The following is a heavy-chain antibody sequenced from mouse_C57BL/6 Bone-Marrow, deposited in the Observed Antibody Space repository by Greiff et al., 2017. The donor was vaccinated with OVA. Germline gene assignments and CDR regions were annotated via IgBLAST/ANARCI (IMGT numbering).Heavy chain of an antibody. Sequence: QVQLQQPGAELVKPGASVKMSCKASGYTFTSYWITWVKQRPGQGLEWIGDIYPGSGSTNYNEKFKSKATLTVDTSSSTAYMQLSSLTSEDSAVYYCARGGFISTVPVEYWGQGTTLTVSS. J-gene: IGHJ2*01. V-gene: IGHV1-55*01. CDR1: GYTFTSYW. CDR3: ARGGFISTVPVEY. D-gene: IGHD1-1*01. CDR2: IYPGSGST.